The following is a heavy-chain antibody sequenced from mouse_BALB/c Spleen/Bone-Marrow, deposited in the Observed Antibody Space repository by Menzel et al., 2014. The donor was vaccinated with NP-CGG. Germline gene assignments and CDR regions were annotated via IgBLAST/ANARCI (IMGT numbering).Heavy chain of an antibody. CDR3: TRLDSSGYGAY. J-gene: IGHJ3*01. V-gene: IGHV1-15*01. D-gene: IGHD3-2*01. CDR1: GYTFTDYE. CDR2: IDPETGGT. Sequence: QVQLQQSGAELVRPGASVTLSCKASGYTFTDYEMHWLKQTPVHGLEWIGAIDPETGGTAYNQKFKGRATLTTDKSSSTAYMGLRSLTSEDSAAYYCTRLDSSGYGAYWGPGTLVTVSA.